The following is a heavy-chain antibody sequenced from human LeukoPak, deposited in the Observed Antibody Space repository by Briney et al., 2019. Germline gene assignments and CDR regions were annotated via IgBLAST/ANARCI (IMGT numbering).Heavy chain of an antibody. Sequence: ASVKVSCKASGYTFTGYYMHWVRQAPRQALEWMGWINPNSGGTNYAQKFQGRVTMTRDTSISTAYMELGRLRSDDTAVYYCARSPHILTGENFDYWGQGTLVTVSS. D-gene: IGHD3-9*01. CDR2: INPNSGGT. J-gene: IGHJ4*02. CDR1: GYTFTGYY. V-gene: IGHV1-2*02. CDR3: ARSPHILTGENFDY.